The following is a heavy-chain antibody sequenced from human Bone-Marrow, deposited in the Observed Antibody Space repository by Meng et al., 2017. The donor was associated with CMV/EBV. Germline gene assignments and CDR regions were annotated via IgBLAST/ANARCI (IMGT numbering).Heavy chain of an antibody. CDR1: GYTFTSYD. J-gene: IGHJ6*02. D-gene: IGHD6-19*01. CDR3: ARSGPYSSGWYSYYGMDV. Sequence: ASVKVSCKASGYTFTSYDINWVRQATGQGLEWMGWMNPNSGNTGYAQKFQGRVTITADKSTSTAYMELSSLRSEDTAVYYCARSGPYSSGWYSYYGMDVWGQGTTVTVSS. CDR2: MNPNSGNT. V-gene: IGHV1-8*03.